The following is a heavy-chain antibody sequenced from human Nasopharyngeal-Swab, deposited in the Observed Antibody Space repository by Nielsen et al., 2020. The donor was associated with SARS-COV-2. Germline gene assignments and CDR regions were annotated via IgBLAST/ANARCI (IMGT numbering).Heavy chain of an antibody. CDR3: AARRIAAAGSNY. Sequence: VRQAPGKGLEWMGIIYPGDSDTNYSPSFQGHVTISADKSISTAYLQWSSLKASDTAMYYCAARRIAAAGSNYWGQGTLVTVSS. V-gene: IGHV5-51*01. CDR2: IYPGDSDT. D-gene: IGHD6-13*01. J-gene: IGHJ4*02.